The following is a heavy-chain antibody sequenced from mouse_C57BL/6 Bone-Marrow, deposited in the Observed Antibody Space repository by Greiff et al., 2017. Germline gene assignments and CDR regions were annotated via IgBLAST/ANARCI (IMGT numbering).Heavy chain of an antibody. CDR3: ARSSLLRYAMDY. CDR2: IYPRDGST. J-gene: IGHJ4*01. V-gene: IGHV1-78*01. Sequence: VKLQQSDAELVKPGASVKISCKVSGYTFTDHTIHWMKQRPEQGLEWIGYIYPRDGSTKYNEKFKGKATLTADKSSRPAYMQLNSLTSDDSAVYFCARSSLLRYAMDYWGQGTSVTVSS. D-gene: IGHD1-2*01. CDR1: GYTFTDHT.